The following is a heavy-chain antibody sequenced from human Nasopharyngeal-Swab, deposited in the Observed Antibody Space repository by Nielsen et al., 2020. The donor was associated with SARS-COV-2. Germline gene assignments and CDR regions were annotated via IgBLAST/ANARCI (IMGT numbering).Heavy chain of an antibody. J-gene: IGHJ4*02. Sequence: ASVKDTCKASGDTTTSNDINRVRQDTGQGLEWMGWMNPNSGNTGYAQKFQGRVTMTRNTSISTAYMELSSLRSEDTAVYYCARVLGSGSYYIDYWGQGTLVTVSS. CDR1: GDTTTSND. CDR3: ARVLGSGSYYIDY. CDR2: MNPNSGNT. V-gene: IGHV1-8*01. D-gene: IGHD3-10*01.